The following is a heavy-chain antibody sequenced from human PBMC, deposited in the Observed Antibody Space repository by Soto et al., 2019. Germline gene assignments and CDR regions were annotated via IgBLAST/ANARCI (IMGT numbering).Heavy chain of an antibody. V-gene: IGHV1-69*02. CDR2: IIPILGIA. CDR3: ASADCSGSSCYFSFLGY. Sequence: QVQLVQSGAEVKKPGSSVKVSCKASGGTFSSYTISWVRQAPGQGLEWMGRIIPILGIANYAQKFQGRVTITADKSTSTAYMELSSLRSEDTAVYYCASADCSGSSCYFSFLGYWGQGTLVTVSS. J-gene: IGHJ4*02. D-gene: IGHD2-15*01. CDR1: GGTFSSYT.